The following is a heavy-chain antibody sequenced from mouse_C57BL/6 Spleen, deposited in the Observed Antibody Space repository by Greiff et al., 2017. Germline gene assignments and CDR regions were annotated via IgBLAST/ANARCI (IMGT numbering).Heavy chain of an antibody. CDR3: ARGDWDWFAC. Sequence: EVKVVESGGGLVKPGGSLKLSCAASGFTFSDYGMHWVRQAPEKGLEWVAYISSGSSTIYYADTVKGRFTISRDNAKNTLFLQMTSLRSEDTAMYYCARGDWDWFACWGQGTLVTVSA. CDR1: GFTFSDYG. D-gene: IGHD4-1*01. CDR2: ISSGSSTI. V-gene: IGHV5-17*01. J-gene: IGHJ3*01.